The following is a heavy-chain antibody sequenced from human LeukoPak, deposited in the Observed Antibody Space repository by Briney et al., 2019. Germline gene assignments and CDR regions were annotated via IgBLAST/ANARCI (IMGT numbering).Heavy chain of an antibody. CDR2: IERDGSEI. Sequence: GGSLRLSCAPSGFAFSNYWMTWVRQAPGKGLECVANIERDGSEIYYVDSVRGRFTVSRDNARNSLFLQMNSLRAEDTAVYYCAARTRGPIDYWGQGTLVTVSS. D-gene: IGHD1-14*01. J-gene: IGHJ4*02. CDR3: AARTRGPIDY. CDR1: GFAFSNYW. V-gene: IGHV3-7*03.